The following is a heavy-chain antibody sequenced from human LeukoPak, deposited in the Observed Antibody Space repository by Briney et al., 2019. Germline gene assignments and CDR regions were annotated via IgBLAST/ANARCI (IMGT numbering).Heavy chain of an antibody. J-gene: IGHJ4*02. V-gene: IGHV3-7*01. CDR2: IKVDGSET. Sequence: GGSLRLSCGASGFTFRTYWMSWVRQAPGKGPEWVANIKVDGSETHYVDSVKGRFTISRDNSKNSLYLQMNSLRAEDTAVYYCAVGGSLNGRFAHWGQGTLVTVSS. CDR1: GFTFRTYW. CDR3: AVGGSLNGRFAH. D-gene: IGHD2-15*01.